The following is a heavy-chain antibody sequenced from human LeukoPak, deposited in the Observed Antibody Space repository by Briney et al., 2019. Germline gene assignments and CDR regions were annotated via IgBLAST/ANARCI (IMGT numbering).Heavy chain of an antibody. CDR2: ISGSGDST. V-gene: IGHV3-23*01. CDR3: AKEPADYGDFNWYFDL. CDR1: GFTFSSYA. D-gene: IGHD4-17*01. J-gene: IGHJ2*01. Sequence: GGSLRLSCAASGFTFSSYAMSWVRQAPGEALEWVSAISGSGDSTYYADAVKGLFTISRDNSKNTLYLQMNSLRAEDTAVYYGAKEPADYGDFNWYFDLWGRGTLVTVSS.